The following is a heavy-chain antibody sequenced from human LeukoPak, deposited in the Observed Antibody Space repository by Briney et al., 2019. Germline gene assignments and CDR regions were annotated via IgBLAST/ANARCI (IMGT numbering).Heavy chain of an antibody. CDR2: IYYSGST. CDR1: GGSISSYY. Sequence: PSETLSLTCTVSGGSISSYYWSWIRQPPGKGLEWIGYIYYSGSTNHNPSLKSRVTISVDTSKNQFSLKLSSVTAADTAVYYCARVMATAERFFDYWGQGTLVTVSS. J-gene: IGHJ4*02. D-gene: IGHD5-24*01. CDR3: ARVMATAERFFDY. V-gene: IGHV4-59*08.